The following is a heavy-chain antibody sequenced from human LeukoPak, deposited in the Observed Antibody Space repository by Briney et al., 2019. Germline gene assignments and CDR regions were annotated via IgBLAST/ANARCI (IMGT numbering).Heavy chain of an antibody. CDR3: ARANIAAAGIKGYYYYYMDV. Sequence: PSETLSLTCTVSGGSISSGGYYWSWIRQHPGKGLEWIGYIYYSGSTYYNPSLKSRVTISVDTSKNQFSLKLSSVTAADTAVYCCARANIAAAGIKGYYYYYMDVWGKGTTVTVSS. CDR1: GGSISSGGYY. J-gene: IGHJ6*03. CDR2: IYYSGST. V-gene: IGHV4-31*03. D-gene: IGHD6-13*01.